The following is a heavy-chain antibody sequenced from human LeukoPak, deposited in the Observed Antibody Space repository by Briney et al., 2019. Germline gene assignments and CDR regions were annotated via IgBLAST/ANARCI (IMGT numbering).Heavy chain of an antibody. CDR2: INHSGSS. D-gene: IGHD2-15*01. CDR1: GGSFSGYY. V-gene: IGHV4-34*01. CDR3: ARLGLYCTGGSCYMGNY. J-gene: IGHJ4*02. Sequence: SETLSLTCAVYGGSFSGYYWSWIRQPPGKGLEWIGEINHSGSSNYNPSLKSRVTISVDTSKNQFSLKLSSVTAADTAVYYCARLGLYCTGGSCYMGNYWGRGTLVTVSS.